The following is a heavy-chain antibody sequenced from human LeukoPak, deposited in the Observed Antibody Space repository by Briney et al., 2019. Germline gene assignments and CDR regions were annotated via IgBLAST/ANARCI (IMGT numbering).Heavy chain of an antibody. CDR2: INTYNGNT. CDR3: ARDLVDGVGAPGAY. D-gene: IGHD1-26*01. CDR1: GYTFTNYG. J-gene: IGHJ4*02. V-gene: IGHV1-18*01. Sequence: GASVKVSCKASGYTFTNYGITWMRQAPGQGLEWMGWINTYNGNTNYAQKLQGRVTITTDTSTGTAYMELRSLRSDATAVFYCARDLVDGVGAPGAYWGQGALVTVSS.